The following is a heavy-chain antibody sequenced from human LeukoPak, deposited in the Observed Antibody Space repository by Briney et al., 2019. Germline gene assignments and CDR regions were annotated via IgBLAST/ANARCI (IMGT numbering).Heavy chain of an antibody. CDR2: ISSSSSYI. CDR3: AKDPSTTPRETQY. CDR1: GFTFSSYS. V-gene: IGHV3-21*01. D-gene: IGHD1-1*01. Sequence: TGGSLRLSCAASGFTFSSYSMNWVRQAPGKGLEWVSSISSSSSYIYYADSVKGRFTISRDNAKNSLYLQMNSLRAEDTAVYYCAKDPSTTPRETQYWGQGTLVTVSS. J-gene: IGHJ4*02.